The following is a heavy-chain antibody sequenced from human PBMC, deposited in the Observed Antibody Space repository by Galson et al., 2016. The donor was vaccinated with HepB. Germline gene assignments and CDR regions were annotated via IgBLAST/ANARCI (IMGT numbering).Heavy chain of an antibody. J-gene: IGHJ6*02. V-gene: IGHV1-18*01. CDR2: IKVYNGNR. CDR1: GYTFSSHG. D-gene: IGHD3-22*01. Sequence: SVKVSCKASGYTFSSHGITWVRQAPGQGLEWMGWIKVYNGNRKNAQKFQGRVIMTTDTSTSTAYMELRSLRSDDTAVYYCARGYGPYFDSSGYYYEGSDGWDAWGQGTTVTV. CDR3: ARGYGPYFDSSGYYYEGSDGWDA.